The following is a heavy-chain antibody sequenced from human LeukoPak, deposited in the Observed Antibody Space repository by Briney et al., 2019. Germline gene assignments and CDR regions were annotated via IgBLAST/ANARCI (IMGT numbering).Heavy chain of an antibody. CDR3: ARVTRYYYGMDV. D-gene: IGHD1-14*01. J-gene: IGHJ6*02. CDR2: MSPNSGNT. Sequence: ASVKVSCKASGYSFTSYDINWVRQATGQGLEWMGWMSPNSGNTGYAQKFQGRVTMTRDTSMNTAYMELSGLTSEDTAVYHCARVTRYYYGMDVWGPGTTVIVSS. V-gene: IGHV1-8*01. CDR1: GYSFTSYD.